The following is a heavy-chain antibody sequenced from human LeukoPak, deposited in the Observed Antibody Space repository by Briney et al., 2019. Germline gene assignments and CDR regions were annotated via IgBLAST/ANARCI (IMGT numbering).Heavy chain of an antibody. CDR3: ARGLAVDIVATITPGFDY. J-gene: IGHJ4*02. Sequence: SETLSLTCAVYGGSFSGYYWSWIRQPPGKGLEWIGEINHSGSTNYNPSLKSRVTISVDTSKNQFSLKLSSVTAADTAVYYCARGLAVDIVATITPGFDYWGQGTLVTVSS. CDR1: GGSFSGYY. CDR2: INHSGST. D-gene: IGHD5-12*01. V-gene: IGHV4-34*01.